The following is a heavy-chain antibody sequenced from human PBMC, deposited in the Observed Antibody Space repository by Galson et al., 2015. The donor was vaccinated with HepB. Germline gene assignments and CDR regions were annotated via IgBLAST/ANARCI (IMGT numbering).Heavy chain of an antibody. CDR1: GFIFSKYA. D-gene: IGHD6-25*01. J-gene: IGHJ4*02. CDR2: ISGGAGDT. Sequence: SLRLSCAASGFIFSKYAMNWVRQAPGKGLEWVSIISGGAGDTYSKYAASVKGRFAISSDNSKNILYLEMNSLRDEDTAVYYCGRCTSRSGCFGLHLEYWGQGTLVTVSS. V-gene: IGHV3-23*01. CDR3: GRCTSRSGCFGLHLEY.